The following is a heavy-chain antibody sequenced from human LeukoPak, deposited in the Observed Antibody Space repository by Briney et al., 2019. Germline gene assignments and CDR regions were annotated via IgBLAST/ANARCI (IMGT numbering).Heavy chain of an antibody. CDR2: INGDGIST. CDR1: GFTFSSYW. V-gene: IGHV3-74*01. J-gene: IGHJ4*02. Sequence: GGSLRLSCAASGFTFSSYWMHWVRQAPGKGLVWVARINGDGISTTYADSVKGRFTISRDNARNTVYLQMISLRGEDTAVYYCARDGWVDYSGQGTLVTVSS. D-gene: IGHD1-26*01. CDR3: ARDGWVDY.